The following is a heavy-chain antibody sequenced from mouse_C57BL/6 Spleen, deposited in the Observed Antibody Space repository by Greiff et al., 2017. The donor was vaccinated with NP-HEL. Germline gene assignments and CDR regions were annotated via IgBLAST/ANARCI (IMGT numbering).Heavy chain of an antibody. J-gene: IGHJ3*01. Sequence: VQLQQPGAELVRPGTSVKLSCQASGYTFTSYWMHWVKQRPGQGLEWIGVIDPSDSYTNYNQKVKGKATLTVDTSSSPAYMPLSSLTSEDSAVYYCARRGYGYDTAWFAYWGQGTLVTVSA. V-gene: IGHV1-59*01. CDR3: ARRGYGYDTAWFAY. CDR2: IDPSDSYT. CDR1: GYTFTSYW. D-gene: IGHD2-2*01.